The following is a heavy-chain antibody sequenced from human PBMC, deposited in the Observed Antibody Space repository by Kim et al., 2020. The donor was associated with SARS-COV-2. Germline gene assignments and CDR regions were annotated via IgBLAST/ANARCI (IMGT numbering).Heavy chain of an antibody. D-gene: IGHD5-12*01. CDR1: GGSISSYY. Sequence: SETLSLTCTVSGGSISSYYWSWIRQPPGKGLEWIGYIYYSGSTNYNPSLKSRVTISVDTSKNQFSLKLSSVTAADTAVYYCAREGLGGSGRADYWGQGTLVTVSS. V-gene: IGHV4-59*13. CDR3: AREGLGGSGRADY. CDR2: IYYSGST. J-gene: IGHJ4*02.